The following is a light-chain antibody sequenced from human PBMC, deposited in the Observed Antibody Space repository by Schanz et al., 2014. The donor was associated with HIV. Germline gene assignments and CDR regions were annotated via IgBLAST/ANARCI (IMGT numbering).Light chain of an antibody. CDR1: QSISTY. CDR2: TAS. CDR3: QQYNSYWT. Sequence: DIQMTQSPSSLSASVGDRVTFTCRARQSISTYLNWYQQKPGKAPKLLIYTASTLQTGVPSRFSGSGSGTDFTLTISSVQPEDVATYYCQQYNSYWTFGQGTKVEIK. J-gene: IGKJ1*01. V-gene: IGKV1-39*01.